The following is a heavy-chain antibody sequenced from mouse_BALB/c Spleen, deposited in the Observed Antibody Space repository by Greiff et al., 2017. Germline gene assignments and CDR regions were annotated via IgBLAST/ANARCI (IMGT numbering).Heavy chain of an antibody. V-gene: IGHV14-3*02. CDR1: GFNIKDTY. Sequence: EVKLQESGAELVKPGASVKLSCTASGFNIKDTYMHWVKQRPEQGLEWIGRIDPANGNTKYDPKFQGKATITADTSSNTAYLQLSSLTSEDTAVYYCAESYGKGAMDYWGQGTSVTVSS. CDR3: AESYGKGAMDY. CDR2: IDPANGNT. D-gene: IGHD2-1*01. J-gene: IGHJ4*01.